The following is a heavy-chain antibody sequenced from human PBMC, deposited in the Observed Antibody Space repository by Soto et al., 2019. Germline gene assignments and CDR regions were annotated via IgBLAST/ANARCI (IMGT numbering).Heavy chain of an antibody. CDR2: IFYSGNT. J-gene: IGHJ4*03. D-gene: IGHD3-16*01. V-gene: IGHV4-31*03. CDR1: GVSISSGGFY. Sequence: QVQLQESGPGLVKTSETLSLTCTVSGVSISSGGFYWSWMRQHPGRGLEYIGYIFYSGNTHYNPSLNSRVTISVDTSKNQFSLKLSSVTAADTAVYYCARQPLMITCGGAVTGYFNHWGQGCLVTVSS. CDR3: ARQPLMITCGGAVTGYFNH.